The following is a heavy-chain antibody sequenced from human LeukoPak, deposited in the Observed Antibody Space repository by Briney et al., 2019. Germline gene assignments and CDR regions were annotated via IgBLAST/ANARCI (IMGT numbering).Heavy chain of an antibody. CDR3: ARVVSSGGTWDF. CDR1: GDSISSSNW. D-gene: IGHD2-15*01. J-gene: IGHJ4*02. CDR2: IHHSGNT. Sequence: SETLSLTCAVSGDSISSSNWWSWVRQPPGKGLEWIGEIHHSGNTNYNPSLKSRVTISVDKSKNQFSLKLSSVTAADTAVYYCARVVSSGGTWDFWGQGTLVTVSS. V-gene: IGHV4-4*02.